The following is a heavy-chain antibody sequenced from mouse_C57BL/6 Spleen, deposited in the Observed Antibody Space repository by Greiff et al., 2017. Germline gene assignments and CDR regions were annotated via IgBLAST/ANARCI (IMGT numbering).Heavy chain of an antibody. V-gene: IGHV1-55*01. CDR2: IYPGSGST. CDR1: GYTFTSYW. D-gene: IGHD1-1*01. Sequence: VQLQQSGAELVKPGASVKMSCKASGYTFTSYWITWVKQRPGQGLEWIGDIYPGSGSTNYNEKFKSKATLTVDTSSSTAYMQLSSLTAEDSAVYYCARDTTVVDYYFDYWGQGTTLTVSS. CDR3: ARDTTVVDYYFDY. J-gene: IGHJ2*01.